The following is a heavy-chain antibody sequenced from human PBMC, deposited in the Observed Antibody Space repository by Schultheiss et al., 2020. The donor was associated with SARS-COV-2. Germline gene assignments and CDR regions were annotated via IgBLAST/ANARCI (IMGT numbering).Heavy chain of an antibody. CDR1: GFIFSNAW. CDR3: YDFRRGQGVAF. V-gene: IGHV3-15*07. D-gene: IGHD3-3*01. Sequence: GGSLRLSCAGSGFIFSNAWMNWVRQAPGKGLEWVGRIKSEADGGVTDYAASVNGRFTISRDDSENTVFLQINSLRSDDTAVYYCYDFRRGQGVAFWGQGTTVTVSS. J-gene: IGHJ6*02. CDR2: IKSEADGGVT.